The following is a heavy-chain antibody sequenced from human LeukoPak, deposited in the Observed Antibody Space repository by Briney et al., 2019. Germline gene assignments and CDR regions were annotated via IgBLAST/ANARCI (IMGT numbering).Heavy chain of an antibody. CDR3: ARDIQSAEGFDY. CDR2: IYHSGST. Sequence: SETLSLTCAVPGYSISSGYYWGWIRQPPGKGLEWIGSIYHSGSTYYNPSLKSRVTISVDTSKNQFSLKLSSVTAADTAVYYCARDIQSAEGFDYWGQGTLVTVSS. D-gene: IGHD2-21*01. CDR1: GYSISSGYY. J-gene: IGHJ4*02. V-gene: IGHV4-38-2*02.